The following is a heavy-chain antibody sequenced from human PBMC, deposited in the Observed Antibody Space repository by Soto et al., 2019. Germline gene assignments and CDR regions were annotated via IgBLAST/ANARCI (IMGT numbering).Heavy chain of an antibody. CDR3: AKNRGRGSSSWCNNY. D-gene: IGHD6-13*01. J-gene: IGHJ4*02. Sequence: GGSLRLSCAASGFTFTTAWINWVRQAPGKGLEWVGRIKSKTDGGTPDFAAPVRGRFAISRDDSKSMVYLQMNSLKTEYTAFFYFAKNRGRGSSSWCNNYGGKETQYTVST. V-gene: IGHV3-15*07. CDR2: IKSKTDGGTP. CDR1: GFTFTTAW.